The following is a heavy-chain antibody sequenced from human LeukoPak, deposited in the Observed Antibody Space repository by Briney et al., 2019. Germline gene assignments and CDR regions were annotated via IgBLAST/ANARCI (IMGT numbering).Heavy chain of an antibody. CDR1: GFTFSHAW. CDR3: NIGYDWGPPVH. J-gene: IGHJ4*02. CDR2: IKSKADGGTA. Sequence: KPGGSLRLSCVASGFTFSHAWMSWVRQAPGKGLEWVGRIKSKADGGTADYAAPVKGRFTMSRDDSKNTVFLQMKSLKTEDTAVYYCNIGYDWGPPVHWGQGTLVSVSS. D-gene: IGHD3-16*01. V-gene: IGHV3-15*01.